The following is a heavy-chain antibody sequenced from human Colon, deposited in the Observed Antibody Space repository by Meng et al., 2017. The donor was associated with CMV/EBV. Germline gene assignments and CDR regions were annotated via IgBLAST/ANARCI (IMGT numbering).Heavy chain of an antibody. D-gene: IGHD5-12*01. Sequence: SISSGGYLWRWVREQPGKRVEWIGYIDHSGITDYNPSIKSRLNISMDTSKNQFSLRLNAVTAEDTAVYYCARDGDHSGYDSREPLFDHWGHGILVTVSS. CDR2: IDHSGIT. V-gene: IGHV4-31*02. CDR1: SISSGGYL. CDR3: ARDGDHSGYDSREPLFDH. J-gene: IGHJ5*02.